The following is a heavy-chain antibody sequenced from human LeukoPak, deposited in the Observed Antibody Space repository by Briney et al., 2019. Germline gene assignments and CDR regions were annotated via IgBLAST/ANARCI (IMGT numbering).Heavy chain of an antibody. CDR3: ATGQDILTGYFDY. CDR2: FDPEDGET. D-gene: IGHD3-9*01. J-gene: IGHJ4*02. V-gene: IGHV1-24*01. Sequence: ASVKVSCKVSGYTLTELSMHWVRQAPGKGLEWVGGFDPEDGETICAQKFQGRVTMTEDTSTDTAYMELSSLRSEDTAVYYCATGQDILTGYFDYWGQGTLVTVSS. CDR1: GYTLTELS.